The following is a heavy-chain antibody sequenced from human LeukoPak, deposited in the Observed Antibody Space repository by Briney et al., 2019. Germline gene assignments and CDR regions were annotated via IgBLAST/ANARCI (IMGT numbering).Heavy chain of an antibody. CDR3: ARRYCGGDCYPTYFDY. CDR1: GGSISSYY. Sequence: SETLSLTCTVSGGSISSYYWSWIRQPPGKGLEWIGYIYYSGSTNYNPSLKSRVTISVDTSKNQFSLKLSSVTAADTAVYYCARRYCGGDCYPTYFDYWGQGTLVIVSS. CDR2: IYYSGST. D-gene: IGHD2-21*02. V-gene: IGHV4-59*01. J-gene: IGHJ4*02.